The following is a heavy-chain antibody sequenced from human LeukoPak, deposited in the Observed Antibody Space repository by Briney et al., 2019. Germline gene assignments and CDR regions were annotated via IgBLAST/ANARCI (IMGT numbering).Heavy chain of an antibody. V-gene: IGHV1-2*02. J-gene: IGHJ4*02. CDR2: INPNSGGT. CDR1: GYTFTGYY. CDR3: ARDKVPPYWAVAGKYYFDY. D-gene: IGHD6-19*01. Sequence: GASVKVSCKASGYTFTGYYMHWVRQAPGQGLEWMGWINPNSGGTNYAQKFQGRVTMTRDTSISTAYMELSRLRSDDTAVYYCARDKVPPYWAVAGKYYFDYWGQGTLVTVSS.